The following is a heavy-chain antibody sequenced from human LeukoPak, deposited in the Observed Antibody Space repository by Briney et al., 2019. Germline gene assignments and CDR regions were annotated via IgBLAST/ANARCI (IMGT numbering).Heavy chain of an antibody. J-gene: IGHJ3*02. Sequence: SETLSLTCAVSGGSISSSNWWSGIRQPPGRGLEWIGEIYNSGSTNYNPSLKSRVTISVDTSKNQFSLKLSSVTAADTAVYFCARGPYSYDSSGAFDIWGQGTMVTVSS. V-gene: IGHV4-4*02. D-gene: IGHD3-22*01. CDR1: GGSISSSNW. CDR3: ARGPYSYDSSGAFDI. CDR2: IYNSGST.